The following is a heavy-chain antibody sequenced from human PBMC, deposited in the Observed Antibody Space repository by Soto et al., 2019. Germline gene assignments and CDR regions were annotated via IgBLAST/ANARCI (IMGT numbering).Heavy chain of an antibody. J-gene: IGHJ1*01. CDR1: GFTFSSYG. V-gene: IGHV3-33*01. CDR3: ARDQVQWLGQGRYFQH. Sequence: GGSLRLSCAASGFTFSSYGMHWVRQAPGKGLEWVAVIWYDGSNKYYADSVKGRFTISRDNSKNTLYLQMNSLRAEDTAVYYCARDQVQWLGQGRYFQHWGQGTLVTVSS. D-gene: IGHD6-19*01. CDR2: IWYDGSNK.